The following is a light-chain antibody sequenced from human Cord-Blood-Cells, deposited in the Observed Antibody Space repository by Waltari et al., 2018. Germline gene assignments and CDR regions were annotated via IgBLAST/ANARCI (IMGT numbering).Light chain of an antibody. Sequence: EIVFTQSPGTLSLSPGERATLSCRASQSVSSSYLAWYQQKPGQAPRLLIYGASSRATGIPDRFSGSGSGTDFTLTISRLEPEDFAVYYCQQYGSSRGYTFGQGTKLEIK. J-gene: IGKJ2*01. CDR2: GAS. V-gene: IGKV3-20*01. CDR1: QSVSSSY. CDR3: QQYGSSRGYT.